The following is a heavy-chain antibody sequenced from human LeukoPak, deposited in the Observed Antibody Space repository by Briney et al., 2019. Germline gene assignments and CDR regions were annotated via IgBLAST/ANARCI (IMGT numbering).Heavy chain of an antibody. Sequence: GGFLRLSCAASGFTFSSYAMSWVRQAPGKGLEWVSSIGGSGGSTYYADSVKGRFTISRDNSKNTLYLQMNSLRAEDTAVYYRAKVETAAAATLRGFDYWGQGTLVIVSS. CDR2: IGGSGGST. CDR3: AKVETAAAATLRGFDY. CDR1: GFTFSSYA. D-gene: IGHD6-13*01. V-gene: IGHV3-23*01. J-gene: IGHJ4*02.